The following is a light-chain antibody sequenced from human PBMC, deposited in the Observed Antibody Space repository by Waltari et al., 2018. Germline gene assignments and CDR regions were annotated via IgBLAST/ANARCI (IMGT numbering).Light chain of an antibody. CDR1: QSVASNH. Sequence: EVVLTQSPGTLSLSPGERATLSCRASQSVASNHLAWYQQTPGQAPRLLISGASSRVTGIPDRFSGGGSGTAFTLTISRLEPEDFAVYYCQQYGSWYIFGQGTKLEIK. V-gene: IGKV3-20*01. CDR3: QQYGSWYI. CDR2: GAS. J-gene: IGKJ2*01.